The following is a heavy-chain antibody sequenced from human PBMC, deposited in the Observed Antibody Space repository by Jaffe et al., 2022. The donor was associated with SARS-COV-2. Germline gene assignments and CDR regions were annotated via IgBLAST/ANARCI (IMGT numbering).Heavy chain of an antibody. V-gene: IGHV3-23*04. CDR3: AKRGYSDL. CDR1: GFTFSSYA. J-gene: IGHJ2*01. CDR2: ITSGGGST. Sequence: EVQLVESGGDLAQPGGSLRLSCAASGFTFSSYAMNWVRQAPGKGLEWVSSITSGGGSTYYADSVKGRFTISRDNSKNTLNLQMNNLRAEDTAVYYCAKRGYSDLWGRGTLVTVSS.